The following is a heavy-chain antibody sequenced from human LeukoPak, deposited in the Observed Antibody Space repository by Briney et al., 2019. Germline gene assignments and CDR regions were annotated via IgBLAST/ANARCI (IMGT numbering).Heavy chain of an antibody. Sequence: PSETLSLTCTVSGGSISGYYWSWIRQSPGKGLEWIGYIYNSGSTNYNPSLQSRVTISVDTSKNQFSLNLSSVTAADTAVYYCARYGSGTYPRFDYWGQGTLVTVFS. CDR3: ARYGSGTYPRFDY. J-gene: IGHJ4*02. V-gene: IGHV4-59*08. CDR1: GGSISGYY. CDR2: IYNSGST. D-gene: IGHD3-10*01.